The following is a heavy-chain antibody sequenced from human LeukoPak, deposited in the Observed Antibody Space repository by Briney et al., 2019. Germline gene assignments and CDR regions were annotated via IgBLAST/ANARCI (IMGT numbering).Heavy chain of an antibody. J-gene: IGHJ4*02. CDR2: IYPGDSDT. CDR3: ARHSRDIMITIGGVS. D-gene: IGHD3-16*01. CDR1: GYSFTIYW. V-gene: IGHV5-51*01. Sequence: GESLKFSCKGSGYSFTIYWIGWARKMPGKGLGWLGIIYPGDSDTRYSPSFQGQVTISADKPISTAYLQWSSLQASDTAMYCCARHSRDIMITIGGVSWGQGTLVTVSS.